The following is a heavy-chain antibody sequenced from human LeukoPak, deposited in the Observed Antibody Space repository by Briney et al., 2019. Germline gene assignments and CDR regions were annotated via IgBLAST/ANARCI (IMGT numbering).Heavy chain of an antibody. V-gene: IGHV1-46*01. CDR2: INPSGTGT. D-gene: IGHD2-15*01. CDR1: GYTFTNYY. Sequence: ASVKVSCKASGYTFTNYYMHWVRQAPGQGLERMGLINPSGTGTNYAQKFRGRVTLTRDTSTTTVYMELSSLRSEDTAVYYCAREEHGGYFDYWGQGNPVTVSS. J-gene: IGHJ4*02. CDR3: AREEHGGYFDY.